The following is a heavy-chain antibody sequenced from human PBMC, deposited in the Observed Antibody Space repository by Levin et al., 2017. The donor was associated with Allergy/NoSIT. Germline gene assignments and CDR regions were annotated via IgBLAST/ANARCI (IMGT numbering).Heavy chain of an antibody. CDR3: ARARPVYDSSGYYYPSDY. Sequence: GGSLRLSCAASGFAFNTYTMNWVRQAPGKGLEWVSSISSSSTYIYFADSVKGRFTISRDNARNSLYLQLNSLRAEDTAVYYCARARPVYDSSGYYYPSDYWGQGTLVTVSS. CDR1: GFAFNTYT. J-gene: IGHJ4*02. CDR2: ISSSSTYI. D-gene: IGHD3-22*01. V-gene: IGHV3-21*01.